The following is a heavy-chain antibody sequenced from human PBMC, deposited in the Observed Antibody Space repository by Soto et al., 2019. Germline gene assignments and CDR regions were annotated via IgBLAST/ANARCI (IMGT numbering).Heavy chain of an antibody. J-gene: IGHJ6*01. Sequence: QVQLVQSGAEAKKPGSSVKVSCKTSGGTFSSYAISWVRQAPGQGLERMGGIVPLFRKTNYAQKFQGRVTITADTSTYTVYMELSGLRSGDTAVYYCAIGGYSSAWSNLLYCSGLGVWGQWTTVTVSS. CDR3: AIGGYSSAWSNLLYCSGLGV. D-gene: IGHD5-12*01. CDR1: GGTFSSYA. V-gene: IGHV1-69*06. CDR2: IVPLFRKT.